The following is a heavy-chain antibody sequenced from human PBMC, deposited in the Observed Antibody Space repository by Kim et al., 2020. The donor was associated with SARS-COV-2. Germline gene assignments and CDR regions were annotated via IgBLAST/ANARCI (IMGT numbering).Heavy chain of an antibody. CDR1: GFSLSNARMG. V-gene: IGHV2-26*01. CDR3: ARTDVLLWFGEFFTFDY. D-gene: IGHD3-10*01. Sequence: SGPTLVNPTETLTLTCTVSGFSLSNARMGVSWIRQPPGKALEWLAHIFSNDEKSYSTSLKSRLTISKDTSKSQVVLTMTNMDPVDTATYYCARTDVLLWFGEFFTFDYWGQGTLVTVSS. CDR2: IFSNDEK. J-gene: IGHJ4*02.